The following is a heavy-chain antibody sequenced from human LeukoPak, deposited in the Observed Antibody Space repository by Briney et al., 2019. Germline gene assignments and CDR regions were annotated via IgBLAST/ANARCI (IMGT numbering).Heavy chain of an antibody. Sequence: GSSEKVSCKASGGTFSSYTISWVRQAPGQGLEWMGRIIPILGIANYAQKFQGRVTITADKSTSTAYMELSSLRSEDTAVYYCASGGNPYSYYYYYYMDVRGKGTTVTVSS. CDR2: IIPILGIA. D-gene: IGHD2-15*01. CDR1: GGTFSSYT. V-gene: IGHV1-69*02. CDR3: ASGGNPYSYYYYYYMDV. J-gene: IGHJ6*03.